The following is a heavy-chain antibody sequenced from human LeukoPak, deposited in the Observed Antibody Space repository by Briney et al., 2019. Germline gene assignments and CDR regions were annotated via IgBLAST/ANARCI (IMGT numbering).Heavy chain of an antibody. CDR1: GFTFTSYV. J-gene: IGHJ6*02. D-gene: IGHD5-12*01. CDR3: ARGWMYGLDV. CDR2: ISGSGGST. Sequence: GGSLRLSCAASGFTFTSYVISWVRQAPGKGLEWVSGISGSGGSTHYADSVKGRFTISRDNSKNTLYLLMNSLRAEDTAVYYCARGWMYGLDVWGQGTTVTVSS. V-gene: IGHV3-23*01.